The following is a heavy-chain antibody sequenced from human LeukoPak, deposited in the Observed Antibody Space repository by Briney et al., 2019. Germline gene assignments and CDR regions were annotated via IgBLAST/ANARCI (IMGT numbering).Heavy chain of an antibody. CDR3: ARRKAVAGSAFDY. CDR1: GGSISSYY. CDR2: IYYSGST. J-gene: IGHJ4*02. Sequence: SETLSLTCTVSGGSISSYYWSWIRQPPGKGLEWIGYIYYSGSTNYNPSLKSRVTISVDTSKNQFSLKLSSVTAADTAVYYCARRKAVAGSAFDYWGQGTLVTVSS. V-gene: IGHV4-59*08. D-gene: IGHD6-19*01.